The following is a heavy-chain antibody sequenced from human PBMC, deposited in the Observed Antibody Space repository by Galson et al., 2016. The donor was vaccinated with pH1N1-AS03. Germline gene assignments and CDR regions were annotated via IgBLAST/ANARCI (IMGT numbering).Heavy chain of an antibody. CDR1: GFTVGSGYH. J-gene: IGHJ4*02. Sequence: SLRLSCAATGFTVGSGYHMSWVSQAPGKGLEWVSLINWDGSKTYLADSVKGRFTISRDNSRNSLYLQMNSLRAEDTALYYCGRGDTTWTRIIDYWGQGTLVTVSS. V-gene: IGHV3-43D*04. CDR3: GRGDTTWTRIIDY. D-gene: IGHD1-1*01. CDR2: INWDGSKT.